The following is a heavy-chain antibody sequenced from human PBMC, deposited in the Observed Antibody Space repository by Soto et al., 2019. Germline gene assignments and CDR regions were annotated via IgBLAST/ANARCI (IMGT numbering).Heavy chain of an antibody. D-gene: IGHD4-4*01. J-gene: IGHJ4*02. Sequence: GGSLRLSCAASGFTFSGFAIHWVRQAPGKGLEWVSAISGSGGSTYYADSVKGRFTISRDNSKNTLYLQMNSLRAEDTAVYYCAKVPDYSNYGIDFDYWGQGTLVTVSS. CDR1: GFTFSGFA. V-gene: IGHV3-23*01. CDR2: ISGSGGST. CDR3: AKVPDYSNYGIDFDY.